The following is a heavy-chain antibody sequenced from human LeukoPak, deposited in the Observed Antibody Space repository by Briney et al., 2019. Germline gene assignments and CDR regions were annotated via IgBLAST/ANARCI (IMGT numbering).Heavy chain of an antibody. CDR1: GYTFTSYD. V-gene: IGHV1-8*03. J-gene: IGHJ4*02. D-gene: IGHD5-12*01. CDR2: MNPNSGNT. Sequence: ASVKVSCKASGYTFTSYDINWVRQATGQGLEWMGWMNPNSGNTGYAQKFQGRVTITRNTSISTAYMELRSLRSDDTAVYYCARRLYEYSGYDGIFDYWGQGTLVTVSS. CDR3: ARRLYEYSGYDGIFDY.